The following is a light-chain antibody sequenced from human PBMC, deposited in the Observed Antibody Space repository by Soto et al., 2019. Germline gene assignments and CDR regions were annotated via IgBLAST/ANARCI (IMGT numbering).Light chain of an antibody. CDR3: QSYDSSLSGFVV. V-gene: IGLV1-40*01. Sequence: QSVLTQPHSVSGAPGQRVTISCTGSSSNIGAGYDVHWYQQLPGTAPKLLIYGNSNRPSGVPDRFSGSKSGTSASLAITGLQAEDEADYYCQSYDSSLSGFVVVGGGTKLTVL. CDR1: SSNIGAGYD. CDR2: GNS. J-gene: IGLJ2*01.